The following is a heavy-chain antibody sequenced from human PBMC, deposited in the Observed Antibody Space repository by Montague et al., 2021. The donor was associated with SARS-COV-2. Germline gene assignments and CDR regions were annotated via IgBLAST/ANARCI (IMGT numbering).Heavy chain of an antibody. J-gene: IGHJ4*02. CDR1: GGSFSGYY. D-gene: IGHD2/OR15-2a*01. Sequence: SETLSLTCAVYGGSFSGYYWSWIRQPPGKGLEWIGEINHSGSTNYNPSLKSRVTISVDTSKNQFPLKLSPVTAADTAVYYCNGGRARFLYWGQGTLVTVSS. V-gene: IGHV4-34*01. CDR2: INHSGST. CDR3: NGGRARFLY.